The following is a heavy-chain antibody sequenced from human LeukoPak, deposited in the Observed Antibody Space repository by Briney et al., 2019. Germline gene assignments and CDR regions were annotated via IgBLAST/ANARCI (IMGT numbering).Heavy chain of an antibody. CDR3: ARQPNYFDTRGYLSHAFDI. CDR1: GYRFSSYW. V-gene: IGHV5-51*01. CDR2: IYPGDSDT. J-gene: IGHJ3*02. Sequence: GESLKISCKGSGYRFSSYWIAWVRQMPGKGLEWMGLIYPGDSDTKYNPSFQGQVTISADKSIGTAYLLWSSLRASDTAMYYCARQPNYFDTRGYLSHAFDIWGQGTMVTVS. D-gene: IGHD3-22*01.